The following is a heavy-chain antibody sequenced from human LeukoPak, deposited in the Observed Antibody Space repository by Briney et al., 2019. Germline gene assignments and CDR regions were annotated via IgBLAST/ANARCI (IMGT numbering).Heavy chain of an antibody. CDR1: GFTFSNAW. J-gene: IGHJ4*02. Sequence: GGSLRLSCAASGFTFSNAWMSWVRQAPGKGLEWVSSISSSSSYIYYADSVKGRFTISRDNAKNSLYLQMNSLRAEDTAVYYCAKTMLKYSSGWYWDYWGQGTLVTVSS. V-gene: IGHV3-21*01. CDR2: ISSSSSYI. CDR3: AKTMLKYSSGWYWDY. D-gene: IGHD6-19*01.